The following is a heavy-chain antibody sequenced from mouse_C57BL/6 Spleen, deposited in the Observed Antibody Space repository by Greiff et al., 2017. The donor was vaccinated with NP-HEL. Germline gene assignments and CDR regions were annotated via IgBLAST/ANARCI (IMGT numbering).Heavy chain of an antibody. D-gene: IGHD2-2*01. V-gene: IGHV1-78*01. Sequence: VQLQQSDAELVKPGASVKISCKVSGYTFTDHTIHWMKQRPEQGLEWIGYIYPRDGSTKYNEKFKGKATLTADKSSSTAYMQLNSLTSEDSAVYFGARRRIYYGYDDAMDYWGQGTSVTVSS. CDR3: ARRRIYYGYDDAMDY. CDR2: IYPRDGST. J-gene: IGHJ4*01. CDR1: GYTFTDHT.